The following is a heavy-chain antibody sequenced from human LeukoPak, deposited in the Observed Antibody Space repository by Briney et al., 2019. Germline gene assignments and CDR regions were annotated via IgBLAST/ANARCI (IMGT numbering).Heavy chain of an antibody. CDR3: AKDRSWGMNSAEY. V-gene: IGHV3-15*01. J-gene: IGHJ4*02. D-gene: IGHD7-27*01. Sequence: GGSLRLSCAASGFTFSNAWMSWVRQAPGKGLEWVGRIKSKTDGGTTDYTAPVKGRFTISRDDSKNTLYLQMNSLRPEDTAVYFCAKDRSWGMNSAEYWGQGTLVTVSS. CDR2: IKSKTDGGTT. CDR1: GFTFSNAW.